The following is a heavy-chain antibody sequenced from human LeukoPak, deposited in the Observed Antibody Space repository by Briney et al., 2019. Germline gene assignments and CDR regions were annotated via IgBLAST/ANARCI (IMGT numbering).Heavy chain of an antibody. Sequence: TSETLSLTRTVSGGSISSYYWSWIRQPPGKGLEWIGYIYYSGSTNYNPSLKSRVTISVDTSKNQFSLKLSSVTAADTAVYYCALSDYYGSGSYWDYYYGMDVWGQGTTVTVSS. J-gene: IGHJ6*02. CDR1: GGSISSYY. D-gene: IGHD3-10*01. CDR3: ALSDYYGSGSYWDYYYGMDV. V-gene: IGHV4-59*01. CDR2: IYYSGST.